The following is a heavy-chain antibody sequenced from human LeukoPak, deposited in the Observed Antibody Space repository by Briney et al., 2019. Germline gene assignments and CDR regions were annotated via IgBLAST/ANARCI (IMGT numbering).Heavy chain of an antibody. Sequence: SETLSLTCAVNGGSFSGYYWSWIRQPPGKSLEWIGQINHSGSTNNNPSLKSRVTISVATSKNQFFPELTSVTAADTAVYYCARGLAPTSGYYEGGYYYFDSWGQGILVTVSS. CDR3: ARGLAPTSGYYEGGYYYFDS. J-gene: IGHJ4*02. CDR1: GGSFSGYY. V-gene: IGHV4-34*01. D-gene: IGHD3-22*01. CDR2: INHSGST.